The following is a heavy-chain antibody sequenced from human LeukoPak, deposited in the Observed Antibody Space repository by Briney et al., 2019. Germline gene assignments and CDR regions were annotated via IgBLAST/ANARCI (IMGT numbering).Heavy chain of an antibody. J-gene: IGHJ4*02. D-gene: IGHD1-14*01. CDR3: AKATGYLL. CDR1: GFTFSSYA. Sequence: PGGSLRLSCAVSGFTFSSYAMSWVRQAPGKGLEWVSTISNSDGTTYYADSVKGRFTISRDDSENTLSLQMNSLRADDTAVYYCAKATGYLLWGQGTLVTVPS. CDR2: ISNSDGTT. V-gene: IGHV3-23*01.